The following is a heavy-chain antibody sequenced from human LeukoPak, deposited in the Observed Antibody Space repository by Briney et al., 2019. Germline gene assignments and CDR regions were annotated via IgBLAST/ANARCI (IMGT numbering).Heavy chain of an antibody. J-gene: IGHJ4*02. CDR2: ISSGSSAI. D-gene: IGHD5-18*01. Sequence: GESLRLSCAASGFTFSSYAMSWVRQAPGKGLEWVSHISSGSSAINYADSVKGRFTISRDNARNSLFLQMNSLRDEDTAVYYCARDLGYNDDYWGQGTLVTVSS. CDR1: GFTFSSYA. V-gene: IGHV3-48*02. CDR3: ARDLGYNDDY.